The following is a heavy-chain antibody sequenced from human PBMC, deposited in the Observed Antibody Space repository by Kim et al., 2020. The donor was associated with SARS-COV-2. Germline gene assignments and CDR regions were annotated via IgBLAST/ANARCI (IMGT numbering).Heavy chain of an antibody. J-gene: IGHJ6*02. CDR3: ARDRVGITTFGVVYYYGMDA. CDR1: GYTFTSYY. Sequence: ASVKVSCKASGYTFTSYYMHWVRQAPGQGLEWMGGIDPRGGSTSYAQKFQGRVTMTRDTSTSTAYMELSSLRSEDTAVYYCARDRVGITTFGVVYYYGMDAWGQGTTVTVSS. D-gene: IGHD3-3*01. V-gene: IGHV1-46*01. CDR2: IDPRGGST.